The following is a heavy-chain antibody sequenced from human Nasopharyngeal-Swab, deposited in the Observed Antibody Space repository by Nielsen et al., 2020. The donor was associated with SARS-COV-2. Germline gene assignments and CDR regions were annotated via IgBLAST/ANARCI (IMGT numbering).Heavy chain of an antibody. CDR1: GGSISSYY. CDR3: ARGSGSRRNWFDP. CDR2: IYYSGST. J-gene: IGHJ5*02. V-gene: IGHV4-59*01. Sequence: GSLRLSCTVSGGSISSYYWSWIRQPPGKGLEWIGYIYYSGSTNYNPSLKSRVTISVDTSKNQFSLKLSFVTAADTAVYYCARGSGSRRNWFDPWGQGTLVTVSS. D-gene: IGHD3-10*01.